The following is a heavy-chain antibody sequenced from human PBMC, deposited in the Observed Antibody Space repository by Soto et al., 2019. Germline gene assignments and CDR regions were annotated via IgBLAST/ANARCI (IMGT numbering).Heavy chain of an antibody. D-gene: IGHD1-1*01. V-gene: IGHV4-31*03. Sequence: SETLSLTCTVSCGSISSGGYYWSWTRQHPGKGLEWIGYIYYSGSTYYNPSLKSRVTISVDTSKNQFSLKLSSVTAADTAVYYCARGGLGSTTGTIDYWGQGTLVTVSS. CDR1: CGSISSGGYY. CDR3: ARGGLGSTTGTIDY. J-gene: IGHJ4*02. CDR2: IYYSGST.